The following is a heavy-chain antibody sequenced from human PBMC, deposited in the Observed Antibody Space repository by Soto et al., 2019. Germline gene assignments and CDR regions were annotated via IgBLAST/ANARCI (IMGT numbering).Heavy chain of an antibody. CDR1: GGSISSYY. CDR3: ARDSFPPYSSSSKGFDY. CDR2: LDYSGTT. Sequence: SETLSLTCTVSGGSISSYYWNWIRQSPGKGLEWIASLDYSGTTNYNPSLKSRITTSVDPSKKQSSLKMRSVTAADTAVYYCARDSFPPYSSSSKGFDYWGQGSLVTVSS. D-gene: IGHD6-6*01. V-gene: IGHV4-59*01. J-gene: IGHJ4*02.